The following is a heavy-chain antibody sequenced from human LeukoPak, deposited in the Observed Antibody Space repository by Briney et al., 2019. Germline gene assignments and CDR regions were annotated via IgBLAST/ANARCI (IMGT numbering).Heavy chain of an antibody. V-gene: IGHV1-2*02. CDR2: INPNRGGT. J-gene: IGHJ6*03. D-gene: IGHD6-13*01. CDR3: ARDGTYSSSWLGRDYYYYYMDV. CDR1: GYTFTGYY. Sequence: EASVKVSCKASGYTFTGYYMHWVRQAPGQGLEWMGWINPNRGGTNYAQKFQGRVTMTRDTSISTAYMELSRLRSDDTAVYYCARDGTYSSSWLGRDYYYYYMDVWGKGTTVTVSS.